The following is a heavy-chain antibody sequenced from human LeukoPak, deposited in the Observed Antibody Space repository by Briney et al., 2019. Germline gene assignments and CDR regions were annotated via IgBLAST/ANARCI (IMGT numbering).Heavy chain of an antibody. D-gene: IGHD6-19*01. V-gene: IGHV3-7*01. CDR1: GFTFSSYW. Sequence: GGSLRLSCAASGFTFSSYWMSWVRQAPGKGLEWVANIKQDGSEKYYVDSVKGRFTISRDNAKNSQYLQMNSLRAEDTAVYYCAREGISSGWYDFDYWGQGTLVTVSS. CDR3: AREGISSGWYDFDY. J-gene: IGHJ4*02. CDR2: IKQDGSEK.